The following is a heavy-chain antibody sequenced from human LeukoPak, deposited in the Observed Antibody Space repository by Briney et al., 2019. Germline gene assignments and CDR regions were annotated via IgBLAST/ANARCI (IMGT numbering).Heavy chain of an antibody. V-gene: IGHV4-34*01. J-gene: IGHJ4*02. D-gene: IGHD3-22*01. Sequence: SETLSLTCAVYGGSFSGYYWSWIRQPPGKGLEWIGEINHSGSTNYNPSLKSRVTISVDTSKNQFSLKLSSVTAADTAVCYCARGPYDSSGSQDYWGQGTLVTVSS. CDR3: ARGPYDSSGSQDY. CDR2: INHSGST. CDR1: GGSFSGYY.